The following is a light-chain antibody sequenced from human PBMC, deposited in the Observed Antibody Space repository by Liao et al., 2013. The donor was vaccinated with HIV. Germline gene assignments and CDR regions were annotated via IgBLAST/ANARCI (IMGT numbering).Light chain of an antibody. V-gene: IGLV3-21*01. CDR3: QVWDSSSHQGV. CDR2: YDS. CDR1: NIGSKS. J-gene: IGLJ3*02. Sequence: SYELTQPPSVSVAPGKTARITCGGNNIGSKSLYWYQQKPGQAPVLVIYYDSDRPSGIPERFSGSNSGNTATLTISRVEAGDEADYYCQVWDSSSHQGVFGGGTKLTVL.